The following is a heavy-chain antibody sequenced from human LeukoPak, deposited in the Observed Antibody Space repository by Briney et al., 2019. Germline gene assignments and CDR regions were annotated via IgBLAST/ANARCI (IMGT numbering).Heavy chain of an antibody. CDR2: ISWLGANT. CDR3: ARAGIVVVPAAKGIFKYYFDY. D-gene: IGHD2-2*01. CDR1: GFSFDDYT. J-gene: IGHJ4*02. Sequence: GGSLRLSCAISGFSFDDYTVHWVRQGPGKGLEWVSLISWLGANTYYADSVKGRFTISRDNAKNSLYLQMNSLRAEDTAVYYCARAGIVVVPAAKGIFKYYFDYWGQGTLVTVSS. V-gene: IGHV3-43*01.